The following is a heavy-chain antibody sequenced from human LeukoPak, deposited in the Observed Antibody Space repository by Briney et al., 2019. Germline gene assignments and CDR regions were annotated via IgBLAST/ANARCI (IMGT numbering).Heavy chain of an antibody. V-gene: IGHV2-5*01. Sequence: SGPTLVKPTQTLTLTCTFSGFSLSTSGVGVGWIRQPPGKALEWLALIYWNDDKRYSPSLKSRLTITKDTSKNQVVITMTNMDPVDTATYYCAHSDLGYDFWSGYYDYWGQGTLVTVSS. CDR3: AHSDLGYDFWSGYYDY. D-gene: IGHD3-3*01. CDR1: GFSLSTSGVG. J-gene: IGHJ4*02. CDR2: IYWNDDK.